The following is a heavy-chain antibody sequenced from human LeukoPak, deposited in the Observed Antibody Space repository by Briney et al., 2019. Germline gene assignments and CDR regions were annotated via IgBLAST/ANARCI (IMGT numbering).Heavy chain of an antibody. V-gene: IGHV3-23*01. J-gene: IGHJ4*02. CDR2: ISNTAVST. Sequence: GGSLRFSCAASGFTFTSHAMSWVRRAPGKGLEWVSTISNTAVSTYYTDSVKGRFTISRDNSKNTLYLQMNSPRAEDTAVYYCAKKEWSSDFDYWGQGTLVTVSS. CDR3: AKKEWSSDFDY. CDR1: GFTFTSHA. D-gene: IGHD2-8*01.